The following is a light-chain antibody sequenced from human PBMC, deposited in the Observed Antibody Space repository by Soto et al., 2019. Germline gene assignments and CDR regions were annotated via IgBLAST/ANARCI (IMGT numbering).Light chain of an antibody. CDR1: RSAGEW. V-gene: IGKV1-5*03. Sequence: DIQMTQSPSTLSASVGDRVTITCRARRSAGEWLAWYQQKPGKAPKLLIYEVSRLHSGVPSRFSAGGSETEFSLTIDSLQPDDFAIYYCQQFNSVPYTFGPGTKVEIK. J-gene: IGKJ2*01. CDR2: EVS. CDR3: QQFNSVPYT.